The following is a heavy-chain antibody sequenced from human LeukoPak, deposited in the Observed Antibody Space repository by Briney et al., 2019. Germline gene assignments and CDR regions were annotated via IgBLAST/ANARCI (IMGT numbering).Heavy chain of an antibody. J-gene: IGHJ4*02. CDR1: GFTFSDYA. D-gene: IGHD5-18*01. Sequence: GRSLRLSCAASGFTFSDYALGWVRQAPGRGLEWVATLSGSGAGTYYSDSVQGRFTISRDNSKRTLFLQMNSLRAEDTAFYYCAKAELGVDTFFDYWGQGTLVTVSS. CDR3: AKAELGVDTFFDY. CDR2: LSGSGAGT. V-gene: IGHV3-23*01.